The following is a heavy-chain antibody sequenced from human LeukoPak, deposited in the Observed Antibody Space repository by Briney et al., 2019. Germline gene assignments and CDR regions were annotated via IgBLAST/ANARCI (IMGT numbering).Heavy chain of an antibody. CDR1: GYTFTSYD. CDR2: MNPNSGNT. Sequence: ASVKVSCKASGYTFTSYDINWVRQATGQGLEWMGWMNPNSGNTGYAQKFQGRVTMTRNTSISTAYMELSSLRSEGTAVYYCARVSGSSWYYYYYYMDVWGKGTTVTVSS. V-gene: IGHV1-8*01. CDR3: ARVSGSSWYYYYYYMDV. D-gene: IGHD6-13*01. J-gene: IGHJ6*03.